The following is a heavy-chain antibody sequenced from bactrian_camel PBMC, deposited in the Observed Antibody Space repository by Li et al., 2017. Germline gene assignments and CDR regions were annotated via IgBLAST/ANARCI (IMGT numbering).Heavy chain of an antibody. CDR1: GYIFSRCG. CDR2: IRTAYGSA. Sequence: VQLVESGGGSVQAGGSLKLSCAASGYIFSRCGMGWYRQAPGKEREGVAAIRTAYGSAYYADSVKGRFTISQDNAKTTVYLQIDSLKVEDTAVYYCAAGSCDYCSGSWCPNFVFFGQGTQVTVS. D-gene: IGHD3*01. V-gene: IGHV3S54*01. J-gene: IGHJ4*01.